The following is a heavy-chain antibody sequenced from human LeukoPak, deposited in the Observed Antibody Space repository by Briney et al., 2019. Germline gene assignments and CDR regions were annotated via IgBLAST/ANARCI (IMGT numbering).Heavy chain of an antibody. CDR1: GFTFSSYA. Sequence: PGGSLRLSCAASGFTFSSYAMSWVRQAPGKGLEWVSYISSSSNTIYYADSVKGRFTVSRDTAKNSLYLQMNSLRDEDTAVYYCARNYYGDYLFDYWGQGTPVTVSS. CDR3: ARNYYGDYLFDY. V-gene: IGHV3-48*02. J-gene: IGHJ4*02. D-gene: IGHD4-17*01. CDR2: ISSSSNTI.